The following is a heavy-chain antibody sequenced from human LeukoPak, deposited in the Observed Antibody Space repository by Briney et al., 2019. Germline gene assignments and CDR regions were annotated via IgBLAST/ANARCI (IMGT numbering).Heavy chain of an antibody. CDR3: ARASYSGSYLDY. CDR1: GYTFTSYD. D-gene: IGHD1-26*01. CDR2: MNPNSGNT. J-gene: IGHJ4*02. Sequence: ASVKVSCKASGYTFTSYDINRVRQATGQGLEWMGWMNPNSGNTGYAQKFQGRVTMTRNTSISTAYMELSSLRSEDTAVYYCARASYSGSYLDYWGQGTLVTVSS. V-gene: IGHV1-8*01.